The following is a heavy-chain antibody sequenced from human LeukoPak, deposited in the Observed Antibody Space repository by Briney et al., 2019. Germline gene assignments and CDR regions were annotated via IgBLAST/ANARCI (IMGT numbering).Heavy chain of an antibody. CDR3: AKHMVRGVNFDY. V-gene: IGHV3-23*01. D-gene: IGHD3-10*01. CDR2: ISGSGGST. CDR1: GFTFSSYA. Sequence: HPGGSLRLSCAASGFTFSSYAMSWVRQAPGKGLEWVSAISGSGGSTYYADSVKGRFTISRDNSKNTLYLQMNSLRAEDTAVYYCAKHMVRGVNFDYWGQGTLVTVSS. J-gene: IGHJ4*02.